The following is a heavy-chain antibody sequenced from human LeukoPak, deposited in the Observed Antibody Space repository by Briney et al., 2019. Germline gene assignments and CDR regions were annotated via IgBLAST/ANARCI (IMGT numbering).Heavy chain of an antibody. D-gene: IGHD3-22*01. V-gene: IGHV3-21*01. CDR3: ARGYYYDSSVAY. CDR1: GFTFSTFG. Sequence: GGSLRLSCAASGFTFSTFGFNWVRQAPGQGLEWVSSISHSSTYISYADSVKGRFTISRDNARNSLYLQMDRLRVEDTAVYYCARGYYYDSSVAYWGQGTLVTVSS. J-gene: IGHJ4*02. CDR2: ISHSSTYI.